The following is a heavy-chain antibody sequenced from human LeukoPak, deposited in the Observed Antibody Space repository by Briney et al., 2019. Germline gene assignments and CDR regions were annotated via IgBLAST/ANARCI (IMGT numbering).Heavy chain of an antibody. CDR2: ISSSSSTI. V-gene: IGHV3-48*01. CDR3: ASLYSGSIRGFDY. D-gene: IGHD1-26*01. CDR1: GFTFSSYA. J-gene: IGHJ4*02. Sequence: GGSLRLSCAASGFTFSSYAMNWVRQAPGKGLEWVSYISSSSSTIYYADSVKGRFTISRDNAKNSLYLQMNSLRAEDTAVYYCASLYSGSIRGFDYWGQGTLVTVSS.